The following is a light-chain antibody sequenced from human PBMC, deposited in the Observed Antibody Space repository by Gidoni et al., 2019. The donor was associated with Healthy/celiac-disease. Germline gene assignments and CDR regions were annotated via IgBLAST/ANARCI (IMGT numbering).Light chain of an antibody. CDR1: QSPLHSAGMTY. CDR2: EVS. V-gene: IGKV2D-29*02. J-gene: IGKJ2*01. CDR3: MQNIRLPYT. Sequence: DIVPTQPPHSLPVTPAQPASISCKASQSPLHSAGMTYLDWYLQKPGQSPQLLIYEVSNRFSGVPDRFSGSGSGTDFTLKISRVEAEDVGVYYCMQNIRLPYTFGQGTRLEIK.